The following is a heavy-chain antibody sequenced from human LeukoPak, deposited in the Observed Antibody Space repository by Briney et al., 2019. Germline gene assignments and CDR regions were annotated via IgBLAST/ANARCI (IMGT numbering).Heavy chain of an antibody. CDR2: ISSSSSYI. D-gene: IGHD3-10*01. J-gene: IGHJ6*02. V-gene: IGHV3-21*01. Sequence: AGGSLRLSCAASGFAFSSYSMSWVRQAPGKGLEWVSSISSSSSYIYYADSVKGRFTISRDNAKNSLYLQMNSLRAEDTAVYYCARVARVRGVPAYMDVWGQGTTVTVSS. CDR1: GFAFSSYS. CDR3: ARVARVRGVPAYMDV.